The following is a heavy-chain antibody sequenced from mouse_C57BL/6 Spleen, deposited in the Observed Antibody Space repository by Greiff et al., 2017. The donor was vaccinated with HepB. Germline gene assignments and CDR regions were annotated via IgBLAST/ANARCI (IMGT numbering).Heavy chain of an antibody. J-gene: IGHJ3*01. V-gene: IGHV1-59*01. D-gene: IGHD1-1*01. CDR3: ALYYYGSSHWAY. Sequence: VQLQQPGAELVRPGTSVKLSCKASGYIFTSYWMHWVKQRPGEGLVWIGVIDPSDSYTNYNQKFKGKATLTVDTSSCTAYMQLSSLTSEDSAVYYCALYYYGSSHWAYWGQGTLVTVSA. CDR1: GYIFTSYW. CDR2: IDPSDSYT.